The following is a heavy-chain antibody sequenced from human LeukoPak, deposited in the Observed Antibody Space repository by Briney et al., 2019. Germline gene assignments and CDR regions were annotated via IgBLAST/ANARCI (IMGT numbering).Heavy chain of an antibody. CDR3: ARAVDYYGSGSYYNGDDY. CDR2: ISAYNGNT. J-gene: IGHJ4*02. Sequence: ASVKVSCKASGYTFTSYGISWVRQAPGQGLEWMGWISAYNGNTNYAQKLQGRVTMTTDTSTSTAYMELRSLRSDDTAVYYCARAVDYYGSGSYYNGDDYWGQGTLVTVSS. CDR1: GYTFTSYG. V-gene: IGHV1-18*01. D-gene: IGHD3-10*01.